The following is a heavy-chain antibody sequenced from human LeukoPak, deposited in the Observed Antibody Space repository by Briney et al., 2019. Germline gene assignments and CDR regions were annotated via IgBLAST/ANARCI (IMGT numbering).Heavy chain of an antibody. CDR3: ARDVAVAGTDWFGP. J-gene: IGHJ5*02. CDR2: ISSSSSYI. Sequence: PGGSLRLSCAASGFTFSSYSMNWVRQAPGKGLEWVSSISSSSSYIYYADSVKGRFTISRDNAKNSLYLQMNSLRAEDTAVYYCARDVAVAGTDWFGPWGQGTLVTVSS. V-gene: IGHV3-21*01. D-gene: IGHD6-19*01. CDR1: GFTFSSYS.